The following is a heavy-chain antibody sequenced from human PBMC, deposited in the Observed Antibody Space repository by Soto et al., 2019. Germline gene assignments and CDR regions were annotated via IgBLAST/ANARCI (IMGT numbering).Heavy chain of an antibody. J-gene: IGHJ6*02. V-gene: IGHV1-69*12. CDR1: GDTFNSFA. CDR3: ARDKDREQLGGNYYYGLDV. CDR2: IIPIFRTP. D-gene: IGHD1-1*01. Sequence: QVQLVQSGAEVKKPGSSVKVSCKASGDTFNSFAISWVRQAPGQGLEWMGGIIPIFRTPKYAQKFQGRVTITADEFTSTAYMELSSLRSEDTAVYYCARDKDREQLGGNYYYGLDVWGQGTTVIVSS.